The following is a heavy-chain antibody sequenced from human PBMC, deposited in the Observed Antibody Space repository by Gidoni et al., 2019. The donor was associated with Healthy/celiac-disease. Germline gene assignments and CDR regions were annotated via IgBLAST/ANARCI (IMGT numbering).Heavy chain of an antibody. J-gene: IGHJ6*02. Sequence: QVQLVESGGGVVQPGRSLRLSCAASGFTFSSYGMHWVRQAPGKGLEGVAVISYDGSNKYYADSVKGRFTISRDNSKNTLYLQMNSLRAEDTAVYYCAKDLFVLISYYGMDVWGQGTTVTVSS. V-gene: IGHV3-30*18. CDR1: GFTFSSYG. D-gene: IGHD2-8*01. CDR3: AKDLFVLISYYGMDV. CDR2: ISYDGSNK.